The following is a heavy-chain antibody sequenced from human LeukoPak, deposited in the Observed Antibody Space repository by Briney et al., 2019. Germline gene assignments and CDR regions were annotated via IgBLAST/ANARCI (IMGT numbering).Heavy chain of an antibody. CDR2: ISSSGSTI. Sequence: PGGSLRLSCVASGFTFSSYEMNWVRQAPGKGLEWVSYISSSGSTIYYADSVKGRFTISRDNAKNSLYLQMNSLRAEDTAVYYCARANYDSSGYGYFDYWGQGTLVTVSS. D-gene: IGHD3-22*01. CDR1: GFTFSSYE. V-gene: IGHV3-48*03. CDR3: ARANYDSSGYGYFDY. J-gene: IGHJ4*02.